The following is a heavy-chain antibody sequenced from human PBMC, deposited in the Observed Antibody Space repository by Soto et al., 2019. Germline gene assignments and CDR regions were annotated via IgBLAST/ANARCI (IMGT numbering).Heavy chain of an antibody. V-gene: IGHV3-30-3*01. CDR3: ARVTYSSGWYTDY. CDR2: ISHDGRIE. J-gene: IGHJ4*02. D-gene: IGHD6-19*01. Sequence: GGSLRLSCAASGFTFSTFALHWVRQAPGEGLEWVALISHDGRIEKYADSVKGRFTISRDNAKNSLYLQMNSLRAEDTAVYYCARVTYSSGWYTDYWGQGTLVTVSS. CDR1: GFTFSTFA.